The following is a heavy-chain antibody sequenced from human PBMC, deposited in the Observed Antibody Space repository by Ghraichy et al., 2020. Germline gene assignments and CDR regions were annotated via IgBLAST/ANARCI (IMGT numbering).Heavy chain of an antibody. CDR3: ARAPSFYYDSSRYSSGVAYFDL. Sequence: SETLSLTCAVSGGSIRSSNWWTWVRQPPGKGLEWIAEIYHSGNTNYNPSLKSRVTISVDKSENQFSLKLSSVTAADTAVYYCARAPSFYYDSSRYSSGVAYFDLWGRGTLVTVSS. CDR1: GGSIRSSNW. J-gene: IGHJ2*01. D-gene: IGHD3-22*01. V-gene: IGHV4-4*02. CDR2: IYHSGNT.